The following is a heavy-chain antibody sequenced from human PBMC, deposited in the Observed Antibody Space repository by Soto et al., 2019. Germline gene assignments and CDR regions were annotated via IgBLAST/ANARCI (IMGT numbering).Heavy chain of an antibody. J-gene: IGHJ3*02. D-gene: IGHD3-22*01. CDR3: ARDINDCDSYYHAFDI. CDR2: IIPIFGTA. V-gene: IGHV1-69*12. Sequence: QVQLVQSGAEVKKPGSSVKVSCKASGGTFSSYAISWVRQAPGQGLEWMGGIIPIFGTANYAQKFQGRVTITADESTSTAYMELSRLRSEDTAVYYCARDINDCDSYYHAFDIWGQGTMVTVSS. CDR1: GGTFSSYA.